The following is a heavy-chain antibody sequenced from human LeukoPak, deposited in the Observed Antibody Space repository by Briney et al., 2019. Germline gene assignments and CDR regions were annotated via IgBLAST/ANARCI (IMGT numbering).Heavy chain of an antibody. CDR1: GFISSSYS. D-gene: IGHD1-7*01. CDR3: ARDPTNRPAPVNYFDR. Sequence: GGSLRLSCAASGFISSSYSMNWVRQAPGKGLEWVAYISRGSSYMYYADSVKGRFTVSRDNAKNSLYLQMNALGAEDTAIYYCARDPTNRPAPVNYFDRWGQGTLVTVSS. J-gene: IGHJ5*02. V-gene: IGHV3-21*01. CDR2: ISRGSSYM.